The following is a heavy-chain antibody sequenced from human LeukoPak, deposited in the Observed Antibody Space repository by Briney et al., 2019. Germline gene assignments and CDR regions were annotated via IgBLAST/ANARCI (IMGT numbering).Heavy chain of an antibody. Sequence: PSETLSLTCTVSGGSISSSSYYWGWIRQPPGKGLEWIGSIYYSGSTYYNPSLKSRVTISVDTSKNQFSLKLSSVTAADTAVYYCARHPGLSYFDPWGQGTLVTVSS. CDR1: GGSISSSSYY. CDR3: ARHPGLSYFDP. D-gene: IGHD3-22*01. CDR2: IYYSGST. V-gene: IGHV4-39*01. J-gene: IGHJ5*02.